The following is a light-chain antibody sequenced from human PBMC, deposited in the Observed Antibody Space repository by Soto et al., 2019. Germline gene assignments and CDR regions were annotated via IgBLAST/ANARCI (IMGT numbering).Light chain of an antibody. Sequence: MTQSPSSLSASVGDRVTITCRASQSISTYLAWYQQKPGQAPKLLIYGASTKPTGIPSRFSGSGSATDFTLTISSLQSEDFAVYYCQSYNDWPFSFGQGTK. CDR2: GAS. V-gene: IGKV3-15*01. CDR3: QSYNDWPFS. J-gene: IGKJ2*01. CDR1: QSISTY.